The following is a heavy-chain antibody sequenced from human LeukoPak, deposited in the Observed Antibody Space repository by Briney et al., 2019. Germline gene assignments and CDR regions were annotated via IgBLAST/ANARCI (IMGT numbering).Heavy chain of an antibody. J-gene: IGHJ4*02. CDR1: GFTFSNFD. CDR3: ARGLMEYCDQTRCPFDS. Sequence: GGSLRLSCSASGFTFSNFDMHWVRQTPGEGLEWVSSIGTLADTLYAGSVKGRFSISRDDDKNSVYLQMNSLRAADTAVYYCARGLMEYCDQTRCPFDSWGQGILVTVSS. V-gene: IGHV3-13*04. CDR2: IGTLADT. D-gene: IGHD3-16*01.